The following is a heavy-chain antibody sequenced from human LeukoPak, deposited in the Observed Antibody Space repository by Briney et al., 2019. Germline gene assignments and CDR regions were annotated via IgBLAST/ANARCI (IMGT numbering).Heavy chain of an antibody. J-gene: IGHJ6*02. CDR3: ATGLRFLEWLPHRPYYYYGMDV. Sequence: ASVKVSCKASGGTFSSYAISWVRQAPGKGLEWMGGFDPEDGETIYAQKFQGRVTMTEDTSTDTAYMELSSLRSEDTAVYYCATGLRFLEWLPHRPYYYYGMDVWGQGTTVTVSS. CDR1: GGTFSSYA. CDR2: FDPEDGET. V-gene: IGHV1-24*01. D-gene: IGHD3-3*01.